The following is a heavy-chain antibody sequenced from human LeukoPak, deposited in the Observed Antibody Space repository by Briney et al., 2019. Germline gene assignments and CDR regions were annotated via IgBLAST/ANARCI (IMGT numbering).Heavy chain of an antibody. J-gene: IGHJ6*02. Sequence: SDTLSLTCTVSGVSITSSSYFWGWIRQPPGKGLEWIGTIYYSGSTYYNPSLNSRVTISVDTSKNQFSLKLSSVTAADTAVYYCASLSSSGWPLYYYYGMDVWGQGTTVTVSS. CDR2: IYYSGST. CDR1: GVSITSSSYF. D-gene: IGHD6-19*01. V-gene: IGHV4-39*01. CDR3: ASLSSSGWPLYYYYGMDV.